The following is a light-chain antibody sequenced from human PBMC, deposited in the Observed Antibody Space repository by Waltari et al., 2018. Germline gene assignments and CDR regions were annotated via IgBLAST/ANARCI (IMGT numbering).Light chain of an antibody. CDR3: QNHERLPAT. V-gene: IGKV3-20*01. J-gene: IGKJ1*01. Sequence: LTQSPGTLSLSPGERATLSCRASQNIGTYLVWYQQKPGQAPGLLMYAASRRATGIPDRFSGSGSGTDSSLTISRLEPEDFAVYYCQNHERLPATFGQGTKVEIK. CDR2: AAS. CDR1: QNIGTY.